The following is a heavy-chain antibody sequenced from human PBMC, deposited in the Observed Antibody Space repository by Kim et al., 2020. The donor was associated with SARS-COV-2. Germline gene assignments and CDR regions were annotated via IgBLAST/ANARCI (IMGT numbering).Heavy chain of an antibody. CDR2: IYSGGST. D-gene: IGHD3-3*01. CDR3: ARAEYYDFWSGYYNLDWYFDL. Sequence: GGSLRLSCAASGFTVSSNYMSWVRQAPGKGLEWVSVIYSGGSTYYADSVKGRFTISRDNSKNTLYLQMNSLRAEDTAVYYCARAEYYDFWSGYYNLDWYFDLWGRGTLVTVSS. CDR1: GFTVSSNY. V-gene: IGHV3-66*01. J-gene: IGHJ2*01.